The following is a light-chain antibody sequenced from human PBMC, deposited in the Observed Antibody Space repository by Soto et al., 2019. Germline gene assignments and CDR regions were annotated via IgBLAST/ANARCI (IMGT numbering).Light chain of an antibody. J-gene: IGLJ1*01. CDR1: YSDIGAYNY. V-gene: IGLV2-8*01. Sequence: QSVLTQPPSASGSPGQSVTIPCTGTYSDIGAYNYVSWYQQRPGEAPKLIIYEVNKRPSGVPDRFSGSKSGNTASLTVSGLQAEDEADYYCSSYAGSSNVFGTGTKLTVL. CDR3: SSYAGSSNV. CDR2: EVN.